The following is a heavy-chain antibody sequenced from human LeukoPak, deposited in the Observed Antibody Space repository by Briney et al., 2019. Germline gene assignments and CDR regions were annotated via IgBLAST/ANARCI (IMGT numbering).Heavy chain of an antibody. V-gene: IGHV3-23*01. CDR1: GGSISSSSYY. D-gene: IGHD3-10*01. CDR2: ISASGGST. CDR3: AKDRMVRGVTAVYYYYYYYMDV. J-gene: IGHJ6*03. Sequence: ETLSLTCTVSGGSISSSSYYWGWIRQPPGKGLEWVSVISASGGSTYYTDSVKGRVTISRDNSKNTLYLQMNSLRAEDTAVYYCAKDRMVRGVTAVYYYYYYYMDVWGKGTTVTISS.